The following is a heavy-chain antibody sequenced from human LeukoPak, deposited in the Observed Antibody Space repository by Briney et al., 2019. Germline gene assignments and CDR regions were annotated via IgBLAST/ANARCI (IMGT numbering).Heavy chain of an antibody. Sequence: KAGGSLRLSCAASGFTFRSYSMNWVRQAPGKGLEWVSAIDPSSTYIYYADSVKGRFTISRDNAENSLYLQMNSLRAEDTAVYYCAKGGDYRWGQGTLVTVSS. V-gene: IGHV3-21*04. CDR2: IDPSSTYI. J-gene: IGHJ5*02. CDR3: AKGGDYR. CDR1: GFTFRSYS. D-gene: IGHD3-16*01.